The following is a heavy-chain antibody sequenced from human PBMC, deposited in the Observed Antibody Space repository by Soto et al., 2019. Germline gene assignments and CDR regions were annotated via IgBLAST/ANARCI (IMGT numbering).Heavy chain of an antibody. CDR1: GFTFSGHA. CDR3: ARDGQSLAPYALDV. V-gene: IGHV3-33*01. CDR2: IWYDGSNK. Sequence: QVQVVESGGGVVQPGRSLRLSCTVSGFTFSGHAMHWVRQAPGKGLEWVAQIWYDGSNKYYADSVKGRFTIPRDNSKNILYVQMDSLRVDDTAVYYCARDGQSLAPYALDVWGQGTSVTVSS. D-gene: IGHD6-19*01. J-gene: IGHJ6*02.